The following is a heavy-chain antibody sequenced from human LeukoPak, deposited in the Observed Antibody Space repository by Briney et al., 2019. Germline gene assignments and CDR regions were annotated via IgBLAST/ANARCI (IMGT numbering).Heavy chain of an antibody. Sequence: GASVKVSCKASGYIFTSNDINWVRQATGQGPEWMGWMNPNSGNTGYAQKFQGRVTLTRNTSISTAYVELSSLRSEDTAVYYCATGDGSGSLYFDYWGQGTLVTVSS. CDR2: MNPNSGNT. CDR3: ATGDGSGSLYFDY. CDR1: GYIFTSND. J-gene: IGHJ4*02. D-gene: IGHD1-26*01. V-gene: IGHV1-8*01.